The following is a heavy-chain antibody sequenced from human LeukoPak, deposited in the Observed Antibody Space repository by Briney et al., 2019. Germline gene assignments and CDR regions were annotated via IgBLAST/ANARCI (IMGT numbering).Heavy chain of an antibody. D-gene: IGHD6-13*01. CDR3: ARGIRGAAARFGYYYYMDV. V-gene: IGHV4-34*01. CDR1: GGSFSGYY. J-gene: IGHJ6*03. Sequence: PSETLSLTCAVYGGSFSGYYWSWIRQPPGKGLEWIGEINHSGSTNYNPSLKSRVTISVDTSKNQFSLKLSSVTAADTAVYYCARGIRGAAARFGYYYYMDVWGKGTTVTVSS. CDR2: INHSGST.